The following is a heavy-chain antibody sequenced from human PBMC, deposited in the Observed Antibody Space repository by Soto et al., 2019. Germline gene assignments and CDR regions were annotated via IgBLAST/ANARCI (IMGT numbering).Heavy chain of an antibody. CDR2: SSYNGGT. V-gene: IGHV4-39*01. CDR3: ARHRIEVVWRGFDF. Sequence: SETLSLTCTVSTDSSSFTNSYWGWIRQPPGKGLQWIGSSSYNGGTFYNRSLKGRVVISFDTSKKQSSLQVTSVTAADTAVYFCARHRIEVVWRGFDFWGQGSPVTVSS. J-gene: IGHJ4*02. D-gene: IGHD3-10*01. CDR1: TDSSSFTNSY.